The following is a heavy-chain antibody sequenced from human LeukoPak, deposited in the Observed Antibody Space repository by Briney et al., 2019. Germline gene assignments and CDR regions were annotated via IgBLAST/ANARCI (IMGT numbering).Heavy chain of an antibody. V-gene: IGHV3-7*05. D-gene: IGHD3-16*02. Sequence: PGGSLRLSCAASGFTISSYWMSWVRQAPGKGLEWVANIKQDGSEKYYVDSVKGRFTISRDNAKNSLYLQMNSLRAEDTAVYYCARELNLYRYWGQGTLVTVSS. CDR3: ARELNLYRY. CDR2: IKQDGSEK. CDR1: GFTISSYW. J-gene: IGHJ4*02.